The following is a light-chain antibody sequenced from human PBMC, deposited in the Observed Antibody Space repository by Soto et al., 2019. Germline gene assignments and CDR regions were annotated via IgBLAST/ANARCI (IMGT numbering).Light chain of an antibody. Sequence: EIELTQSPGTLSLSPGERATLSCRASQSVSSSYFAWYQQKPGQAPMLLIYAASRMATGVPDRFSGSGSGTDFTLTISRLEPEDFAVYYCQQYGSSPLTFGGGTKVEIK. J-gene: IGKJ4*01. CDR1: QSVSSSY. V-gene: IGKV3-20*01. CDR3: QQYGSSPLT. CDR2: AAS.